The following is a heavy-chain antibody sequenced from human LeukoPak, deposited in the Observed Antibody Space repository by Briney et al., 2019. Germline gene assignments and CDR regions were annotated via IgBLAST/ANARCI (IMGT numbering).Heavy chain of an antibody. CDR3: ARGQSPSYYDMDV. V-gene: IGHV3-33*01. J-gene: IGHJ6*02. CDR2: IWSDGSSK. D-gene: IGHD6-19*01. CDR1: GFTFSSYG. Sequence: GGSLRLSCAASGFTFSSYGMHWIRQAPGKGLEWVAVIWSDGSSKHYGDSVKGRFTISRDNSKNTLYLQMNSLRAEDTAVYHCARGQSPSYYDMDVWGQGTTVTVSS.